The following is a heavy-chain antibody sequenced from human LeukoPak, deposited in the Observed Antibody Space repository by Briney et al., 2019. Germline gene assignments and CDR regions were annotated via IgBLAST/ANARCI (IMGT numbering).Heavy chain of an antibody. CDR3: ARDCWDYGSGSYCGIDY. Sequence: GGSLRLSCAVSGFTFSNYGMNWVRQAPGKGLEWVSFITSSSNYIYYADSVKGRFTISRDNAKNSLYLQMNSLRAEDTTVYYCARDCWDYGSGSYCGIDYWGQGTLVTVSS. CDR1: GFTFSNYG. J-gene: IGHJ4*02. CDR2: ITSSSNYI. V-gene: IGHV3-21*03. D-gene: IGHD3-10*01.